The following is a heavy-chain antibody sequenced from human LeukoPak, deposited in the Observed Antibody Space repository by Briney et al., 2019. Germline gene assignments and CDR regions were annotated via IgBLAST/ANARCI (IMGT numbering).Heavy chain of an antibody. Sequence: SETLSLTCTVSGGSISTYCWSWIRQPPGKGLEWIGYIYSGSTNYNPSLKSRVTISSDTSKNQFSLKLSSVTTADTAVYYCARVGGYNWAGYYFDYWGQGTLVTVSS. J-gene: IGHJ4*02. CDR1: GGSISTYC. D-gene: IGHD5-24*01. CDR3: ARVGGYNWAGYYFDY. V-gene: IGHV4-59*12. CDR2: IYSGST.